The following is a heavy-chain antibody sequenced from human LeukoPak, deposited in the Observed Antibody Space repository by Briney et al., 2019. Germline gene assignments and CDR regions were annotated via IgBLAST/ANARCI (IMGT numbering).Heavy chain of an antibody. CDR1: GFTFSGSA. CDR2: IRSKANSYAT. D-gene: IGHD4-17*01. Sequence: GGSLRLSCAASGFTFSGSAMHWVRQASGKGLEWVGRIRSKANSYATAYAASVKGRFTISRDDSKNTAYLQMNSLKTEDTAVYYCTRPMTTVTTGWFDPWGQGTLVTVSS. CDR3: TRPMTTVTTGWFDP. J-gene: IGHJ5*02. V-gene: IGHV3-73*01.